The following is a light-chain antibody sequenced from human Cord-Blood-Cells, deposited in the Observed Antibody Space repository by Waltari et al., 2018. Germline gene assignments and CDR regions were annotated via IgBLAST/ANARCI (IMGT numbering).Light chain of an antibody. V-gene: IGKV3-15*01. CDR2: GAS. Sequence: EIVMTQSPATLSVSPGERATLSCRASQSVSSNLAWYQQKPGQAPRLLIYGASTRATGIPARVSGSGSGTEFTLTISSLQSEDFAVYYFQQYNNWPPFTFGPGTKVDIK. CDR1: QSVSSN. J-gene: IGKJ3*01. CDR3: QQYNNWPPFT.